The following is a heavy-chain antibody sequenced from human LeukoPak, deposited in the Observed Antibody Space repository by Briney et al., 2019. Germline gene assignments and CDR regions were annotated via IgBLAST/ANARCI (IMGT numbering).Heavy chain of an antibody. CDR3: ARVPTIFGVVHNWFDP. V-gene: IGHV1-2*02. CDR1: GYTFTSYG. J-gene: IGHJ5*02. CDR2: INPNSGGT. Sequence: ASVKVSCKASGYTFTSYGISWVRQAPGQGLEWMGWINPNSGGTNYAQKFQGRVTMTRDTSISTAYMELSRLRSDDTAVYYCARVPTIFGVVHNWFDPWGQGTLVTVSS. D-gene: IGHD3-3*01.